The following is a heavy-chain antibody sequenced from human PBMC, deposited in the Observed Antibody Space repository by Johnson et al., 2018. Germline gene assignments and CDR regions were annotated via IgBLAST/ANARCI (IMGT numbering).Heavy chain of an antibody. CDR1: GFTFSNYD. D-gene: IGHD5-12*01. V-gene: IGHV3-13*01. J-gene: IGHJ3*02. CDR3: ARDGRATTVDAFDI. CDR2: IGTAGDT. Sequence: QLVQSGGGLVQPXGSLRLSCVASGFTFSNYDMHWVRQPTGKGLEWVSAIGTAGDTYYPGSVKGRFTISRENAKNSLYLQMNSLRAEDTAVYFCARDGRATTVDAFDIWGQGTMVTVSS.